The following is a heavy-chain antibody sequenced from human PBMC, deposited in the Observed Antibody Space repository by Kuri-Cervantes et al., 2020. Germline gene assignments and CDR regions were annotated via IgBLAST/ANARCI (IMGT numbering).Heavy chain of an antibody. CDR3: ARDNYDYIWGSYRKFDY. V-gene: IGHV3-48*04. D-gene: IGHD3-16*02. J-gene: IGHJ4*02. Sequence: GESLKISCAASGFTFSSYWMTWVRQAPGKGLEWVSYISSSGSTIYYADSVKGRFTISRDNAKNSLYLQMNSLRAEDTAVYYCARDNYDYIWGSYRKFDYWGQGTLVTVSS. CDR1: GFTFSSYW. CDR2: ISSSGSTI.